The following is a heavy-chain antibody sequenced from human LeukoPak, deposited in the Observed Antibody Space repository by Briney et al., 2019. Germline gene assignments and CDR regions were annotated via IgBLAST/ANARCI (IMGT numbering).Heavy chain of an antibody. CDR2: ISGSGGST. CDR3: AKEYRSFDY. CDR1: GITFSSYL. V-gene: IGHV3-23*01. Sequence: GGSLRLSCEASGITFSSYLMTWVRQAPGKGLEWVSAISGSGGSTYYADSVKGRFTVSRDNSKNTLYLQMNSLRAEDTAIYYCAKEYRSFDYWGQGTLVTVSS. J-gene: IGHJ4*02. D-gene: IGHD6-19*01.